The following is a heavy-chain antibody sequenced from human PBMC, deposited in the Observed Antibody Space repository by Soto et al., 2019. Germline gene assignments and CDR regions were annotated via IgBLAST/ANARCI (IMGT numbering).Heavy chain of an antibody. CDR3: VTEPRDIVVLEGATGGLHS. CDR1: GFTFRNYW. V-gene: IGHV3-74*01. J-gene: IGHJ4*02. Sequence: EVQLVESGGGLVQPGGSLRLSCAASGFTFRNYWMHWVRQVPGKGLVWVSRVNSEGSGTRYADAVRGRFTISRDNAKNTVSRQMTSLGPEHTAVYYSVTEPRDIVVLEGATGGLHSWGQGALVTVSS. D-gene: IGHD2-15*01. CDR2: VNSEGSGT.